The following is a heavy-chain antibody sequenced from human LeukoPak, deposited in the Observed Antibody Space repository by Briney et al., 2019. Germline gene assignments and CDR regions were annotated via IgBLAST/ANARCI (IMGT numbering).Heavy chain of an antibody. Sequence: PSETLSLTCTVSGGSISSGGYYWSWIRQHPGKGLEWIGYIYYSGSTYYNPSLKSRVTISVDTSKNQFSLKLSSVTAADTAVYYCARDLRGMVDYWGQGTLVTVSS. V-gene: IGHV4-31*03. J-gene: IGHJ4*02. D-gene: IGHD3-16*01. CDR3: ARDLRGMVDY. CDR2: IYYSGST. CDR1: GGSISSGGYY.